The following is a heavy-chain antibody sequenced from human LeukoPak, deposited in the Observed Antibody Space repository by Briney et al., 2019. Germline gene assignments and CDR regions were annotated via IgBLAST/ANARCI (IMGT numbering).Heavy chain of an antibody. J-gene: IGHJ1*01. D-gene: IGHD1-14*01. CDR3: ANAPQPPRVDGSAP. V-gene: IGHV3-23*01. Sequence: GGSLRLSCAASGFTFYSYAMNWVRQAPGKGLEWVSGISGSGDTTYYADSVKGRFTISRDNSKNTVSLQMSSLRAEDTAVYYWANAPQPPRVDGSAPWGQDPLVTVPS. CDR2: ISGSGDTT. CDR1: GFTFYSYA.